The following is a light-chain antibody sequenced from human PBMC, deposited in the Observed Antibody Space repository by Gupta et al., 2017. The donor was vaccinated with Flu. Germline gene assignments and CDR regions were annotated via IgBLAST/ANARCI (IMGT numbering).Light chain of an antibody. CDR1: QSVSSW. J-gene: IGKJ2*01. Sequence: GDRVTITCRASQSVSSWLAWYQQKPGKAPKLLIYKASSLESGVPSRFSGSGSGTEFTLTISSLQPDDSATYYCQQYNSYPYTFGQGTKLEIK. V-gene: IGKV1-5*03. CDR2: KAS. CDR3: QQYNSYPYT.